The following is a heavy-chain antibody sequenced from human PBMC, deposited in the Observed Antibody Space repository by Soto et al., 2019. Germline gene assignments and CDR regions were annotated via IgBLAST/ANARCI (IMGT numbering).Heavy chain of an antibody. CDR1: GYTFTSYG. CDR3: ARGGHILTGYYTIDYFDY. D-gene: IGHD3-9*01. Sequence: ASVKVSCKASGYTFTSYGISWVRQAPGQGLEWMGWISAYNGNTNYAQKLQGRVTMTTDTSTSTAYMELRSLRSDDTAVYYCARGGHILTGYYTIDYFDYWGQGTLVTVSS. V-gene: IGHV1-18*01. CDR2: ISAYNGNT. J-gene: IGHJ4*02.